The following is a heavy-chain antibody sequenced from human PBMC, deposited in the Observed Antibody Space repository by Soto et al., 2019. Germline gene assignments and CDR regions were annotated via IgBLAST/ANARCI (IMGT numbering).Heavy chain of an antibody. D-gene: IGHD3-10*01. J-gene: IGHJ6*02. V-gene: IGHV1-69*13. Sequence: ASVKVSCKASGGTFSSYAISWVRQAPGQGLEWMGGIIPIFGTANYAQKFQGRVTITADESTSTAYMELSSLRSEDTAVYYCPRDFGPRAAYYGMDVWDQGTTVTVSS. CDR3: PRDFGPRAAYYGMDV. CDR1: GGTFSSYA. CDR2: IIPIFGTA.